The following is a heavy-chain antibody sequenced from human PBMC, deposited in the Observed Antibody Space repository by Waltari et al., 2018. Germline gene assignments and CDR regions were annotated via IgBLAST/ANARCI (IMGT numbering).Heavy chain of an antibody. CDR1: GFNFGAYW. V-gene: IGHV3-7*03. CDR2: IKYDGRAT. J-gene: IGHJ5*01. D-gene: IGHD2-2*01. Sequence: DVQLVESGGGLVQPGGSLRLSCAASGFNFGAYWMTWVRLAPGKGLGWVANIKYDGRATYHADSVNGRFAISRDNAHNSLYLQMNSVIADDTAIYFCARGSTGYVRVWDSWGQGTMVTVSS. CDR3: ARGSTGYVRVWDS.